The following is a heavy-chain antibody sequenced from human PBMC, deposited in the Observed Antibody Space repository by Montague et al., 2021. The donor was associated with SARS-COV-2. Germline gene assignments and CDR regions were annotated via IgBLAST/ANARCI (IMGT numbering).Heavy chain of an antibody. CDR3: ASGMFDT. Sequence: SLRLSCAASGFTVSSTNMSWVRQAPGKGLEWISVIYSSGDTYHADSMKDRFTISRDNSKNTVYLQMHILRAEDTAVYYCASGMFDTWGQGTLVTVPS. V-gene: IGHV3-66*01. J-gene: IGHJ5*02. CDR1: GFTVSSTN. CDR2: IYSSGDT.